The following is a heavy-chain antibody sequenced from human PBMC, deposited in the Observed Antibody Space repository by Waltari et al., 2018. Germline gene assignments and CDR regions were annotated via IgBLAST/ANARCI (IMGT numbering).Heavy chain of an antibody. V-gene: IGHV3-7*04. CDR3: VRGAGWLLEY. J-gene: IGHJ4*02. CDR1: GFTLRNFW. D-gene: IGHD3-10*01. CDR2: IKQDGSEE. Sequence: EVHLVESGGGLVQPGGSLRRSCAASGFTLRNFWMNWARQAPGKGPEWVANIKQDGSEEYYVDSVKGRFTISRDNAKNSLYLQMNSLRVEDTAVYYCVRGAGWLLEYWGQGTLATVSS.